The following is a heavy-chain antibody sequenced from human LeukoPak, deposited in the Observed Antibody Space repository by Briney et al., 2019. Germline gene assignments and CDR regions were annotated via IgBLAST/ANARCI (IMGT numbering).Heavy chain of an antibody. D-gene: IGHD6-13*01. Sequence: GGSLRLSCAASGFTFSSYWMSWVRQAPGKGLEWVANIKQDGSEKYYVDSVKGRFTISRDNAENSLYLQMNSLRAEDTAVYYCAREGTSSNWDFDYWGQGTLVTVSS. V-gene: IGHV3-7*01. CDR3: AREGTSSNWDFDY. CDR2: IKQDGSEK. J-gene: IGHJ4*02. CDR1: GFTFSSYW.